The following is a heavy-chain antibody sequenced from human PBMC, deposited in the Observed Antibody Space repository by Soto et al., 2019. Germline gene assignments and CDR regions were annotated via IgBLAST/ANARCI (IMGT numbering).Heavy chain of an antibody. Sequence: EVQLLESGGGLGQPGGSLRLSCAASGFTFISYTMTWVRQAPGKGLEWVSSVVGNGGGTYHADSVKGRFTISRDNSKNILYLQMNSLTAEDTAVYYCAKAGGNRYGYQYMDVWGKGTTVTVFS. CDR2: VVGNGGGT. V-gene: IGHV3-23*01. J-gene: IGHJ6*03. CDR1: GFTFISYT. CDR3: AKAGGNRYGYQYMDV. D-gene: IGHD5-18*01.